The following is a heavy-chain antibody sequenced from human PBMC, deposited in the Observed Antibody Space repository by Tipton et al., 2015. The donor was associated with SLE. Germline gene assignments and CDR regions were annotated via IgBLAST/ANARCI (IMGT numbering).Heavy chain of an antibody. D-gene: IGHD7-27*01. CDR1: GGSISSSSYY. J-gene: IGHJ2*01. V-gene: IGHV4-39*07. Sequence: TLSLTCTVSGGSISSSSYYWGWIRQPPGKGLEWIGSIYYSGSTYYNPSLKSRVTISVATSNNQFSLKLTSVTAADTAVYFCARASHGDSWFFDLWGRGTLVTASS. CDR2: IYYSGST. CDR3: ARASHGDSWFFDL.